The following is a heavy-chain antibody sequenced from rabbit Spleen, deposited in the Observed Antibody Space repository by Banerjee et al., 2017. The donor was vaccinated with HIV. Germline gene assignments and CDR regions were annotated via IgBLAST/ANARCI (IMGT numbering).Heavy chain of an antibody. J-gene: IGHJ4*01. CDR2: IDTRDGDT. V-gene: IGHV1S45*01. CDR3: ARRYDSSSAGYKYNL. Sequence: LEESGGGLVKPGGTLTLTCTVSGFSFSSNWICWVRQAPGKGLEWIACIDTRDGDTDYANWPKGRFTISKTSSTTVTLQMTSLTAADTATYFCARRYDSSSAGYKYNLWGPGTLVTVS. CDR1: GFSFSSNW. D-gene: IGHD1-1*01.